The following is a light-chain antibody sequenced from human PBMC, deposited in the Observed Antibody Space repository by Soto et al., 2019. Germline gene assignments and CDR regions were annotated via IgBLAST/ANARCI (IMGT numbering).Light chain of an antibody. V-gene: IGKV3-15*01. CDR2: RAS. CDR1: QSINSE. Sequence: EIVMTQSPATLSLSPGERAALSCMASQSINSELAWYQQKPGQPPRLLIYRASTRATGVPARFTGSESGSEFTLTISGLQSEDFAVYYCQQGHNWPLTFGQGTRLEI. CDR3: QQGHNWPLT. J-gene: IGKJ2*01.